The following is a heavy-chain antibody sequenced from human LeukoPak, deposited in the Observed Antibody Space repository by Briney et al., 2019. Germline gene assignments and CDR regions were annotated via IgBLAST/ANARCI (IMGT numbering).Heavy chain of an antibody. J-gene: IGHJ4*02. CDR3: ARDLRGDRYFDY. Sequence: PSETLSLTCTVSVGSISSHYWSWIRQPPGKGLEWIGYIYYSGSTNYNPSLKSRVTISVDTSKNQFSLKLSSVTAADTAVYYCARDLRGDRYFDYWGQGTLVTVSS. CDR2: IYYSGST. V-gene: IGHV4-59*11. CDR1: VGSISSHY. D-gene: IGHD3-16*01.